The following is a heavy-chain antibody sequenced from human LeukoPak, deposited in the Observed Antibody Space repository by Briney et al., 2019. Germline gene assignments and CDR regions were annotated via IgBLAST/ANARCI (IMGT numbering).Heavy chain of an antibody. Sequence: SQTLSLTCAITGDSVSSNSVVWNWIRQSPSRGLEWLGRTYYRSKWYNNYAVSVKSRITITPDTSKNQFSLQLNSVTPEDTAVYYCARSSRGYDSVDYWGQGTLVTVSS. CDR2: TYYRSKWYN. D-gene: IGHD5-12*01. V-gene: IGHV6-1*01. CDR3: ARSSRGYDSVDY. J-gene: IGHJ4*02. CDR1: GDSVSSNSVV.